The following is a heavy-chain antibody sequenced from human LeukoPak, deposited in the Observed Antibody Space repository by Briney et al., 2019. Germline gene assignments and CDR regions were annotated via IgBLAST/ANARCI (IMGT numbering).Heavy chain of an antibody. D-gene: IGHD6-19*01. J-gene: IGHJ3*02. CDR3: ARVAAPDAFDI. CDR1: GVSISSYY. Sequence: SETLSLTCTVSGVSISSYYRRWVRQPPGKGLEWIGYISYSGSTNYNPSLKSRVTISVDTSKNQFSLKLSSVTAADTAVYYCARVAAPDAFDIWGQGTMVTVSS. CDR2: ISYSGST. V-gene: IGHV4-59*01.